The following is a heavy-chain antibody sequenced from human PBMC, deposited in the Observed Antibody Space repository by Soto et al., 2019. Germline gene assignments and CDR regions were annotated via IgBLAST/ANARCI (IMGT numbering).Heavy chain of an antibody. D-gene: IGHD3-10*01. V-gene: IGHV3-23*01. CDR3: ATDSDREYFQH. J-gene: IGHJ1*01. CDR2: ISASDGGA. Sequence: GGSLRLSCAASGFTFSSYGMSWVRQAPEKALEWVSGISASDGGAYYADSVKGRFTISRDNSENTLYLQMNSLRVEDTAVYYGATDSDREYFQHWGQGTLVTVSS. CDR1: GFTFSSYG.